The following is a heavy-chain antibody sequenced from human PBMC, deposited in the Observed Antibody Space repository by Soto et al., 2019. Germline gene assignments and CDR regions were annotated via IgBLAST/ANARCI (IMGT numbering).Heavy chain of an antibody. CDR1: GYSFTNYW. D-gene: IGHD5-18*01. J-gene: IGHJ3*02. Sequence: PGESLKISCKGSGYSFTNYWIGWVRQMPGKGLEWMAIINPGDSDTRYSPSFQGQVTISADKSISTAYLQWSSLKASDTAMYYCASPTHSDTAAGVFDMWGQGTMVTVSS. V-gene: IGHV5-51*01. CDR3: ASPTHSDTAAGVFDM. CDR2: INPGDSDT.